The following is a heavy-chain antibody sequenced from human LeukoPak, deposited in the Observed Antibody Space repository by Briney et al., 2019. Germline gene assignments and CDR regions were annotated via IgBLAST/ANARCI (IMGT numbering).Heavy chain of an antibody. Sequence: AGGSLRLSCAASGFTFSSYSMNWVRQAPGKGLEWVSTISGSAGSTHYADSVKGRFTISRDTSKNMLYLQMTSLRAEDTALYYCAKGSTFGDLNYFDSWGQGALVSVSS. V-gene: IGHV3-23*01. D-gene: IGHD4-17*01. CDR1: GFTFSSYS. J-gene: IGHJ4*02. CDR3: AKGSTFGDLNYFDS. CDR2: ISGSAGST.